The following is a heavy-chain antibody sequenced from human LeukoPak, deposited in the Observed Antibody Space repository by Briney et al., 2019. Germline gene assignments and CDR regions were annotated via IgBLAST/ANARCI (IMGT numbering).Heavy chain of an antibody. Sequence: GGSLRLSCAASGFTFNYAWMNWVRQVPGKGLEWVGQTVSEIDGGTTDYAAPVKGRFTISRDDSKSTLYLQMNSLKIEDTAVYYCTTDEDWNYARKDVWGQGATVIVSS. D-gene: IGHD1-7*01. CDR1: GFTFNYAW. V-gene: IGHV3-15*04. CDR3: TTDEDWNYARKDV. CDR2: TVSEIDGGTT. J-gene: IGHJ6*02.